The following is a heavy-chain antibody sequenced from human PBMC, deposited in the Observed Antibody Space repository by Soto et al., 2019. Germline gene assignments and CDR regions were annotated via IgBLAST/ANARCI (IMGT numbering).Heavy chain of an antibody. D-gene: IGHD3-10*01. J-gene: IGHJ5*02. CDR2: IRQDGGAQ. Sequence: PGGSLRLSCVASGFTFTTYWMSWVRQAPGKGLQWVANIRQDGGAQYYVDSVKGRFTISRDNAKNSVYLQMDSLRVEDTAVYYCVRGGHGSGSYLGSSWGQGILFTVSS. V-gene: IGHV3-7*03. CDR1: GFTFTTYW. CDR3: VRGGHGSGSYLGSS.